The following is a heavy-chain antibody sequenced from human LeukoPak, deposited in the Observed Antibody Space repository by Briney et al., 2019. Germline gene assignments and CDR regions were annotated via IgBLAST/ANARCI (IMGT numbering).Heavy chain of an antibody. CDR2: IYSGGST. Sequence: PGGSLRLSCAASGFTVSSNYMSWVRQAPGKGLEWVSVIYSGGSTYYADSVKGRFTISRDNSKNTLYLQMNSLRAEDTAVYYCANGAGNYYDSSGYYYSPDAFDIWGQGTMVTVSS. V-gene: IGHV3-66*01. J-gene: IGHJ3*02. CDR1: GFTVSSNY. D-gene: IGHD3-22*01. CDR3: ANGAGNYYDSSGYYYSPDAFDI.